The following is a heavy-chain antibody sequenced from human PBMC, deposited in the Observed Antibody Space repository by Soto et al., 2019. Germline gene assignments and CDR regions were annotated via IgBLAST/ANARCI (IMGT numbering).Heavy chain of an antibody. J-gene: IGHJ6*02. CDR3: ARLPTPSLYYYAMEV. Sequence: XSVKVSCNASGYSFTSYYMHWVRQAPGQGLEWMGWINPRNGATNYAQKFQGRVTMTRDTSVTTAYMDLGGLRSDDTAVYYCARLPTPSLYYYAMEVWGQGTTVTVSS. V-gene: IGHV1-2*02. CDR2: INPRNGAT. CDR1: GYSFTSYY.